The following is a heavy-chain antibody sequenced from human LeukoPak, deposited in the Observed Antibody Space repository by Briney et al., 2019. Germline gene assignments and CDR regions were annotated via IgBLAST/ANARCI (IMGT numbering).Heavy chain of an antibody. CDR2: MKGDGSHI. V-gene: IGHV3-7*01. D-gene: IGHD2-8*02. CDR3: ARLFGGVTTYDY. J-gene: IGHJ4*02. CDR1: GFTFGNYW. Sequence: GGSLRLSCAASGFTFGNYWMSWVRQAPGGGLQWVASMKGDGSHIYYVDSVKGRFIISRDNARNSLYLQMSSLRVEDTAIYYCARLFGGVTTYDYWGQGAQVTVSS.